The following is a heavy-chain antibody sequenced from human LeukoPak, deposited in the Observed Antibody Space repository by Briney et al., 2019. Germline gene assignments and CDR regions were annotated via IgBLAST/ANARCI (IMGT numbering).Heavy chain of an antibody. CDR2: IHYRGST. Sequence: SETLSLTCTVSGGFISSYYWSWIRQPPGKGLEWIGYIHYRGSTNYNPSLRSRVTMSVDTSKNQFSLKLSSVTAADTAVYYCARGPPAKPGTGYYYGMDVWGQGTTVTVSS. V-gene: IGHV4-59*01. CDR1: GGFISSYY. CDR3: ARGPPAKPGTGYYYGMDV. J-gene: IGHJ6*02. D-gene: IGHD2-2*01.